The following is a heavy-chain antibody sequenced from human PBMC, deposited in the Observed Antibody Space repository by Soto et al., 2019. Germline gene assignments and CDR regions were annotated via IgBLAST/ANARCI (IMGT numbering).Heavy chain of an antibody. CDR3: ARGNGTPYDDGERSDDAFDI. Sequence: QVQLVQSGAEVKKPGASVKVSCKASGYTFTSYDINWVRQATGQGLEWMGWMNPNSGNTGYAQTFQGRVTMTRNTSISTAYMELSSLRSEDTDVYYCARGNGTPYDDGERSDDAFDIWGQGTMVTVSS. D-gene: IGHD1-1*01. CDR1: GYTFTSYD. V-gene: IGHV1-8*01. CDR2: MNPNSGNT. J-gene: IGHJ3*02.